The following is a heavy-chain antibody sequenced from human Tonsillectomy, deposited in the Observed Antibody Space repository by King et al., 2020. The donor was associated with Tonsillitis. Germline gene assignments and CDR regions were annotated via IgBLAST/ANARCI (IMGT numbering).Heavy chain of an antibody. CDR3: ARDSAWAFDI. CDR2: ITGRGGNI. V-gene: IGHV3-48*04. CDR1: GFIFSSDS. D-gene: IGHD3-10*01. J-gene: IGHJ3*02. Sequence: VQLVESGGGLVQPGGSLRLSCAASGFIFSSDSMNWVRQAPGKGLEWVSYITGRGGNINYADSVKGRFIISRDNAKNSLYLQRNSLGAEDTAVYYCARDSAWAFDIWGLGTLVTVSS.